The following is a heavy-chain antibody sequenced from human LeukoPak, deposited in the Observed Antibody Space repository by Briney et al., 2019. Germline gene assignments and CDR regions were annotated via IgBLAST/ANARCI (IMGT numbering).Heavy chain of an antibody. CDR2: IYSSGST. Sequence: TSETLSLTCSVSGASISTFHWTWFRQPAGRGLEWIGLIYSSGSTLLNPSLKNRVAMSVDLTKNQLSLKLTSVTAADTAVYYCAREPQIRFSYVYYFDYWGQGTLVTVSS. V-gene: IGHV4-4*07. CDR1: GASISTFH. CDR3: AREPQIRFSYVYYFDY. D-gene: IGHD3-3*01. J-gene: IGHJ4*02.